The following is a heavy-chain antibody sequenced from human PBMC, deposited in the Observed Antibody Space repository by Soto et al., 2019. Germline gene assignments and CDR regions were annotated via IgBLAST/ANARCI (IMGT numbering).Heavy chain of an antibody. Sequence: PSETLSLTCTVSGGSISSYYWSWIRQPPGKGLEWIGYIYYSGSTNYNPSLKSRVTISVDTSKNQFSLKLSSVTAADTAVYYCARVDTAMVNYFDYWGQGTLVTVSS. CDR2: IYYSGST. V-gene: IGHV4-59*08. J-gene: IGHJ4*02. CDR1: GGSISSYY. D-gene: IGHD5-18*01. CDR3: ARVDTAMVNYFDY.